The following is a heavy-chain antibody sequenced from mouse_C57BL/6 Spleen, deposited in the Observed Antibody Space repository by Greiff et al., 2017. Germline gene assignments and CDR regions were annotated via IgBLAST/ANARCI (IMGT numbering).Heavy chain of an antibody. CDR1: GYTFTSYW. V-gene: IGHV1-7*01. CDR2: INPSSGYT. Sequence: VQRVESGAELAKPGASVKLSCKASGYTFTSYWMHWVKQRPGQGLEWIGYINPSSGYTKYNQKFKDKATLTADKSSSTAYMQLSSLTYEDSAVYYCARGEPGYAMDYWGQGTSVTVSS. CDR3: ARGEPGYAMDY. J-gene: IGHJ4*01.